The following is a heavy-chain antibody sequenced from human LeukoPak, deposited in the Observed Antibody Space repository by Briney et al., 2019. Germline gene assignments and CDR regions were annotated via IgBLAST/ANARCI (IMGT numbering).Heavy chain of an antibody. Sequence: GGSLRLSCTGSGFTFGDYAMNWVRQAPGKGLEWVGFIRSKAYGGTPEYAASVKGRFTISRDDSKSIAYLQMNSLKTEDTAVYYCTRVIVATKDYWGQGTLVTVSS. CDR1: GFTFGDYA. CDR2: IRSKAYGGTP. V-gene: IGHV3-49*04. J-gene: IGHJ4*02. CDR3: TRVIVATKDY. D-gene: IGHD5-12*01.